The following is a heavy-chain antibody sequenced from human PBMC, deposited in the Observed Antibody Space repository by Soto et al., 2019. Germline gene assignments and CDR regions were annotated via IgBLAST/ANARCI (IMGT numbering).Heavy chain of an antibody. V-gene: IGHV3-7*01. CDR3: AYGADGPLYFQH. CDR1: GFTFSIYW. CDR2: INQDGSEK. Sequence: EVQLVESGGGLVQPGGSLRLSCAASGFTFSIYWMTWVRQAPGKGLEWVANINQDGSEKYYMDSVKGRFTISRDNAKNSLYLQMNSLRGGDTAVYYCAYGADGPLYFQHWGQGTLVTVSS. J-gene: IGHJ1*01. D-gene: IGHD4-17*01.